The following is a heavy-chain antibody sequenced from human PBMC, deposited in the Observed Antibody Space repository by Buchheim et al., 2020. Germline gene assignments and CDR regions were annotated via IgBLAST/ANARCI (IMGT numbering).Heavy chain of an antibody. D-gene: IGHD1-7*01. V-gene: IGHV3-13*04. CDR2: IGVGGDT. CDR1: GFTFSNYE. CDR3: SRGAGELELRTMDV. Sequence: EVQLVESGGGLVEPGGSLRLSCAASGFTFSNYEMHWVRQVIGKGLEWVSTIGVGGDTYYPGSVKGRFTISRENAKNSLNFKMNSLRAGDTAVYYCSRGAGELELRTMDVWGQGTT. J-gene: IGHJ6*02.